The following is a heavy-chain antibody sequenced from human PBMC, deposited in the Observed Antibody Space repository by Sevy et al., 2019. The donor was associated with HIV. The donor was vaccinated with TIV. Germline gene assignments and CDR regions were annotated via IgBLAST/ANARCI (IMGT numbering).Heavy chain of an antibody. CDR2: IDPYKGTT. Sequence: ASVKVSCKTSGYSFTSNAISWVRQAPGQGLEWMGWIDPYKGTTNYAQKLQGRVTMTTDTSTSTAYLELRSLRSDDTAVYYCARGIVAYYFDYWGQGTLVTVSS. CDR3: ARGIVAYYFDY. CDR1: GYSFTSNA. J-gene: IGHJ4*02. V-gene: IGHV1-18*01. D-gene: IGHD5-12*01.